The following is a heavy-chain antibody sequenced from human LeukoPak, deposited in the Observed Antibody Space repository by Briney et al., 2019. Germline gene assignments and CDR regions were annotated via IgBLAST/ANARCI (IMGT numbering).Heavy chain of an antibody. Sequence: PSETLSLTCAVSGGSISSGGYSWSWIRQPPGKGLEWIGYIYHRGSTYYNPSLKSRVTISVDRSKNQFSLKLSSVTAADTAVYYCARGDGYGSGSYWDYWGQGTLVTVSS. J-gene: IGHJ4*02. D-gene: IGHD3-10*01. CDR1: GGSISSGGYS. CDR3: ARGDGYGSGSYWDY. CDR2: IYHRGST. V-gene: IGHV4-30-2*01.